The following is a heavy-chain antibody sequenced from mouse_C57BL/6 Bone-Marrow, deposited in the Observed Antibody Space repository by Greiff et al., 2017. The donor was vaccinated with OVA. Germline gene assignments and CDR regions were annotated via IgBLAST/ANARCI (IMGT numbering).Heavy chain of an antibody. V-gene: IGHV1-69*01. J-gene: IGHJ1*03. CDR3: AKYGNWYFDV. Sequence: QVQLKQPGAELVMPGASVKLSCKASGYTFTSYWMHWVKQRPGQGLEWIGTIDPSDSYTNYNQKFKGKSTLTVDKSSSTAYMQLSSLTSEDSAVYYCAKYGNWYFDVWGTGTTVTVSS. CDR2: IDPSDSYT. CDR1: GYTFTSYW. D-gene: IGHD2-10*02.